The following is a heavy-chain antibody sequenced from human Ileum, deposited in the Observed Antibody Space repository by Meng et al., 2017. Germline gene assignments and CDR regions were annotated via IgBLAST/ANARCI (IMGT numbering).Heavy chain of an antibody. D-gene: IGHD7-27*01. V-gene: IGHV4-4*02. Sequence: QVQLPESGPGLGKPSGTLVTTCTVSGGSIIGVNWWTWVRQTPGKGLEWIGEIHHSGSTNSIQSLKSRATLSVDKSKNQFSLSMTSVTAADTAVYYCARGTGDIRVGFDYWGQGTLVTVSS. CDR3: ARGTGDIRVGFDY. CDR2: IHHSGST. J-gene: IGHJ4*02. CDR1: GGSIIGVNW.